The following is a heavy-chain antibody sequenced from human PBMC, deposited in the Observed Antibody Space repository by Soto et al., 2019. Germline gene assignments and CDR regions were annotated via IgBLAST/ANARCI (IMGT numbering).Heavy chain of an antibody. CDR1: GGYLSSSNW. Sequence: SETLSLTCAVSGGYLSSSNWWSWVRQPPGKGLEWIGEIYHSGSTNYNPSLKSRVTISVDKSKNQFSLKLSSVTAADTAVYYCARVISAMPPFDYWGQGTLVTVSS. CDR3: ARVISAMPPFDY. D-gene: IGHD2-2*01. V-gene: IGHV4-4*02. CDR2: IYHSGST. J-gene: IGHJ4*02.